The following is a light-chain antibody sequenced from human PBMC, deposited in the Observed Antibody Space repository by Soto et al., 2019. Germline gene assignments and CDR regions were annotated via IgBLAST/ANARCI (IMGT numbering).Light chain of an antibody. V-gene: IGKV3-20*01. J-gene: IGKJ1*01. CDR2: DVS. CDR1: QTVTNSY. Sequence: EIVLTQSPGTLSLSPGERATLSCRSSQTVTNSYLAWYQKQPGQAPRLLIYDVSSRATGIPDRFSGSGSATDFPLAISRLASEYFAVYYCHHYGVSPTFGQGTKVEIK. CDR3: HHYGVSPT.